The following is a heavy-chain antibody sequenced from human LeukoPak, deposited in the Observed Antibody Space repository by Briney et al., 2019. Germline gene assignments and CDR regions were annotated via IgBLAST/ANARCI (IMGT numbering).Heavy chain of an antibody. CDR3: ARDCDTSGCDF. CDR1: GFTVSSNY. Sequence: PGGSLRLSCAASGFTVSSNYMSWVRQAPGKGLEWVSVIYSGGSTYYADSVKGRFTISRDNAKNMVYLQMDSLRVEDTAVYYCARDCDTSGCDFWGQGTLVTVSS. D-gene: IGHD3-22*01. CDR2: IYSGGST. V-gene: IGHV3-53*01. J-gene: IGHJ4*02.